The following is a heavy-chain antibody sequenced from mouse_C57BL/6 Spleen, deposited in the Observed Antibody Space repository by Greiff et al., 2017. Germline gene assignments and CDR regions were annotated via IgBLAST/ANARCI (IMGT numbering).Heavy chain of an antibody. J-gene: IGHJ3*01. V-gene: IGHV1-9*01. D-gene: IGHD1-1*01. CDR2: ILPGSGST. CDR3: ARRRGSSYGFAY. Sequence: VKLQQSGAELMKPGASVKLSCKATGYTFTGYWIEWVKQRPGHGLEWIGEILPGSGSTNYNEKFKGKATFTADTSSNTAYMQLGSLTTEDSAIYYCARRRGSSYGFAYWGQGTLVTVSA. CDR1: GYTFTGYW.